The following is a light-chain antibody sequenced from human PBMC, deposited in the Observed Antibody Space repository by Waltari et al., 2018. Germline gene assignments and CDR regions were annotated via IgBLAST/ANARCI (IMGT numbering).Light chain of an antibody. CDR2: EVN. V-gene: IGLV2-8*01. CDR1: SRDVGGYNY. Sequence: QSALTQPPSASGSRGQSVTISCTGTSRDVGGYNYVSWYQHHPGEAPKLMIFEVNKRPSGVPDRFSGSKSGNTASLTVSGLQAEDDADYYCSSYAGSNNLVFGTGTKVTVL. J-gene: IGLJ1*01. CDR3: SSYAGSNNLV.